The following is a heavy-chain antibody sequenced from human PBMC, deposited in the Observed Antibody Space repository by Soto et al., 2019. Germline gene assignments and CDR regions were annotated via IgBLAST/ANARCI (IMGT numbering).Heavy chain of an antibody. V-gene: IGHV4-4*07. CDR2: IYTSGST. CDR3: ARGRYCSSISCYRGYYYYGMDV. D-gene: IGHD2-2*02. CDR1: GGSISSYY. J-gene: IGHJ6*02. Sequence: PSETLSLTCTVSGGSISSYYWSWIRQPAGKGLEWIGRIYTSGSTNYNPSLKSRVTISVDTSKNQFSLKLSSVTAADTAVYYCARGRYCSSISCYRGYYYYGMDVWGQGTTVTVSS.